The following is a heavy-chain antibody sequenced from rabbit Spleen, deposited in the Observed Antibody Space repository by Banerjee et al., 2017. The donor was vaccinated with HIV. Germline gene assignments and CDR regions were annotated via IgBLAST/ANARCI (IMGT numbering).Heavy chain of an antibody. J-gene: IGHJ4*01. D-gene: IGHD8-1*01. CDR2: IAGSSSGFT. V-gene: IGHV1S40*01. Sequence: QSLEESGGDLVKPGASLTLTCTASGFSFSSSDYMCWVRQAPGKGLEWIACIAGSSSGFTYSATWAKGRFTVSKTSSTTVTLQMTSLTAADTATYFCAISYPGSSYGFNLWGPCTLVTVS. CDR1: GFSFSSSDY. CDR3: AISYPGSSYGFNL.